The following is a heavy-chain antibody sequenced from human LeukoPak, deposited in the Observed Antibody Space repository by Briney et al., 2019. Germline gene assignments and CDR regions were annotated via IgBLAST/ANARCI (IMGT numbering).Heavy chain of an antibody. CDR2: ISSNGHDT. CDR1: GFTFSVHV. V-gene: IGHV3-64D*06. CDR3: VRDREETSGYYYGMDV. Sequence: GGSLRLSCSASGFTFSVHVIHWVRQAPGRGLEFVSAISSNGHDTCYADSVKARFTISRDNSQNTVYLQMSSLRTDDTAVYYCVRDREETSGYYYGMDVWGQGTTVTVSS. J-gene: IGHJ6*02. D-gene: IGHD1-26*01.